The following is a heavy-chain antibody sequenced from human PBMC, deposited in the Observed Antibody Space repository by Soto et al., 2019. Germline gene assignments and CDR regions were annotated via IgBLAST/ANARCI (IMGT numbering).Heavy chain of an antibody. CDR1: GGSVSSGSFY. CDR3: ARTYSWGSGRGRSMDV. Sequence: QVQLQESGPGLVKPSETLSLTCTVSGGSVSSGSFYWGWIRQPPGKGLEWIGYIYDSGNTNYNPSHKSRVTILVDTPKNQFSLKLSSVTAADTAMYYCARTYSWGSGRGRSMDVWGQGTTVTVS. D-gene: IGHD3-10*01. CDR2: IYDSGNT. J-gene: IGHJ6*02. V-gene: IGHV4-61*01.